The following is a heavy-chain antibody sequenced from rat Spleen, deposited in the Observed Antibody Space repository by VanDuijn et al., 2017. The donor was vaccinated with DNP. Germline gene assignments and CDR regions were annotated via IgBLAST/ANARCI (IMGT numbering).Heavy chain of an antibody. CDR2: ISQSGRA. D-gene: IGHD5-1*01. CDR3: ARGAGSPYWYFDL. V-gene: IGHV3-1*01. CDR1: FYSITSSY. J-gene: IGHJ1*01. Sequence: VQLQESGPGLVKPSQSLSLTCYVTFYSITSSYRWNWIRKFPGNKMEWIGHISQSGRASYNPSLKSRISITRDTSNNQLFLQLNSVTTEDTATYYCARGAGSPYWYFDLWGPGTMVIVSS.